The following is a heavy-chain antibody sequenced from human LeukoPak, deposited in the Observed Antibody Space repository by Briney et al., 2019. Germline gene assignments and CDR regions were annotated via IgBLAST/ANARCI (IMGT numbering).Heavy chain of an antibody. CDR1: GYTFSRDS. V-gene: IGHV1-18*01. D-gene: IGHD4-17*01. CDR3: ARDYGDYSRQFFQN. J-gene: IGHJ1*01. CDR2: ISGYNAIT. Sequence: ASVKVSCKASGYTFSRDSISWVRQAAGQGLEWMGWISGYNAITSYAQKFQGRVTLTTDTSTGTAFMELLSLTSDDTAVYYCARDYGDYSRQFFQNWGQGTLVTVSS.